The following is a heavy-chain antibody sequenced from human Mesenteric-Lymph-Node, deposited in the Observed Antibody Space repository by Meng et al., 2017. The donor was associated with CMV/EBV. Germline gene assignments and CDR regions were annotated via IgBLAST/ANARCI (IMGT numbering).Heavy chain of an antibody. Sequence: SETLSLTCAVYGGFFSGYQWTWIRQPPGKGLEWIGEINHSGNTNYRPSLKSRVTISVDTSKNQFSLKLRSVTAADTAVYYCARMYRMYYDSNGFDYWGRGTLVTVSS. D-gene: IGHD3-22*01. CDR2: INHSGNT. V-gene: IGHV4-34*01. CDR1: GGFFSGYQ. CDR3: ARMYRMYYDSNGFDY. J-gene: IGHJ4*02.